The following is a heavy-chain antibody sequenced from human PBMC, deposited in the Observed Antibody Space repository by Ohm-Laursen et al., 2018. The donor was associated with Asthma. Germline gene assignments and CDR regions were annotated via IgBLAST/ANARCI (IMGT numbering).Heavy chain of an antibody. CDR2: ISSSSSTI. CDR1: GFTFSSYS. J-gene: IGHJ6*02. D-gene: IGHD2-15*01. V-gene: IGHV3-48*04. Sequence: SLRLSCAASGFTFSSYSMNWVRQAPGKGLEWVSYISSSSSTIYYADSVKGRFTISRDNAKNSLYLQMNSLRAEDTAVYYCARRMSDYYYYGMDVWGQGTTVTVSS. CDR3: ARRMSDYYYYGMDV.